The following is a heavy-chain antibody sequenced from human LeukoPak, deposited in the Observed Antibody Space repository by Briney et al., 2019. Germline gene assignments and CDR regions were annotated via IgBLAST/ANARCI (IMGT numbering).Heavy chain of an antibody. Sequence: ASVKVSCXASGYNFFTYGITWVRQAPGQGLEWMGWVSAYADNTNYVQKFQGRVTMTTDTSTSTAYMELRSLRSDDTAVYYCARDCIGCHGFDSWGQGTLVTVSS. CDR1: GYNFFTYG. CDR2: VSAYADNT. CDR3: ARDCIGCHGFDS. J-gene: IGHJ4*02. D-gene: IGHD1-26*01. V-gene: IGHV1-18*01.